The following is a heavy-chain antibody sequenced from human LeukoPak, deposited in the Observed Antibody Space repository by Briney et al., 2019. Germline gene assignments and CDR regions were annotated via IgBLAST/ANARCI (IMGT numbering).Heavy chain of an antibody. D-gene: IGHD6-19*01. CDR1: GGSISSGGYY. J-gene: IGHJ6*02. Sequence: SETLSLTCAVSGGSISSGGYYWSWIRQPPGKGLEWIGEINHSGSTNYNPSLKSRVTISVDTSKNQFSLKLSSVTAADTAVYYCASRWRYSSGWYAPPLDGGMDVWGQGTTVTVSS. CDR2: INHSGST. CDR3: ASRWRYSSGWYAPPLDGGMDV. V-gene: IGHV4-34*01.